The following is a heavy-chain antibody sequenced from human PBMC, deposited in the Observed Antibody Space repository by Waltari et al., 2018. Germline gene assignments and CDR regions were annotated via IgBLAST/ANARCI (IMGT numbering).Heavy chain of an antibody. Sequence: QVQLVQSGAEVKKPGSSVKVSCKASGGTVSSYAISWVRQAPGQGLEWMGGIIPIFGTANYAQKFQGRVTITADESTSTAYMELSSLRSEDTAVYYCARSAKNAYYYDSSGYYYVPDYWGQGTLVTVSS. D-gene: IGHD3-22*01. V-gene: IGHV1-69*01. CDR2: IIPIFGTA. J-gene: IGHJ4*02. CDR3: ARSAKNAYYYDSSGYYYVPDY. CDR1: GGTVSSYA.